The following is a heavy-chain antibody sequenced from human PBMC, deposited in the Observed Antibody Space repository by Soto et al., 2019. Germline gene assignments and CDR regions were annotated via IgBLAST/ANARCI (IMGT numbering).Heavy chain of an antibody. CDR2: IFPSGNT. CDR3: VREGTRISPQGYITAAGHFDR. Sequence: TLPPTCPVPGGSVTMDEYSWSCIRQSPERGLEWIGFIFPSGNTFKNPSLSVRASLSVETSKNQFSLTLSSVTAADTDVFYCVREGTRISPQGYITAAGHFDRWGQGAMVTVSS. CDR1: GGSVTMDEYS. J-gene: IGHJ4*02. D-gene: IGHD6-25*01. V-gene: IGHV4-30-4*01.